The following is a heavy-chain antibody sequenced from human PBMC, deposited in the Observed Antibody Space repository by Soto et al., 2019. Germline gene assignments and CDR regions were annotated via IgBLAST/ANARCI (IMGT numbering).Heavy chain of an antibody. J-gene: IGHJ6*02. V-gene: IGHV1-69*13. D-gene: IGHD2-15*01. CDR2: IIPIFGTA. Sequence: SVKVSCKDSGGTFSSNAISWVRQAPGQGLEWMGGIIPIFGTANYAQKFQGRVTITADESTSTAYMELSSLRSEDTAVYYCAREGYCSGGSCYSADNHYYYYYGMDVWGQGTTVTVSS. CDR3: AREGYCSGGSCYSADNHYYYYYGMDV. CDR1: GGTFSSNA.